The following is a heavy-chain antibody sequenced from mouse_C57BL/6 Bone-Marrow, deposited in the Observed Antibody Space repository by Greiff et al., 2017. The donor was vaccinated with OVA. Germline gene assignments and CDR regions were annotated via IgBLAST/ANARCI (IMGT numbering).Heavy chain of an antibody. V-gene: IGHV2-2*01. Sequence: VHLVESGPGLVQPSQSLSITCTVSGFSLTSYGVHWVRQSPGQGLDWLGVIWSGGSTDYNAAFISRLSISKDNSKSQVFFKMNSLQADDTAIYYCARSHYYGSSYYFDYWGQGTTLTVSS. J-gene: IGHJ2*01. CDR3: ARSHYYGSSYYFDY. D-gene: IGHD1-1*01. CDR1: GFSLTSYG. CDR2: IWSGGST.